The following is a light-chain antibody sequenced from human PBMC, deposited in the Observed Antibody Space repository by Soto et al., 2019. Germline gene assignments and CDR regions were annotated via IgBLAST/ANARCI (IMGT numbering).Light chain of an antibody. J-gene: IGKJ2*01. Sequence: DIQMTQSPSSLSASVGDRVTITCRASQGISNLLGWFQHKPGKAPKRLIYAASSLQGWVPSRFSGSGSGTEFTLTITGLQPEDFAAYYCLQHNTSPHTFGQGTKLEIK. CDR3: LQHNTSPHT. CDR2: AAS. V-gene: IGKV1-17*01. CDR1: QGISNL.